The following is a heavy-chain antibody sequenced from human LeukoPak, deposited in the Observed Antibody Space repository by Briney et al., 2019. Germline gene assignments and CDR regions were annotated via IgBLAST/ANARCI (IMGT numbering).Heavy chain of an antibody. Sequence: PSETLSLTCTVSGGSISSSSYYWGWIRQPPGKGLEWIGSIYYSGSTYYNPSLKSRVTISVDTSKNQFSLKLSSVTAADTAVYYCARDLPFWSGYYKLGPWGQGTLVTVSS. J-gene: IGHJ5*02. V-gene: IGHV4-39*07. CDR2: IYYSGST. CDR3: ARDLPFWSGYYKLGP. D-gene: IGHD3-3*01. CDR1: GGSISSSSYY.